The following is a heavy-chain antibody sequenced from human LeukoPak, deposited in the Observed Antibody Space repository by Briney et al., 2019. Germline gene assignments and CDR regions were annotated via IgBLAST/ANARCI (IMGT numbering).Heavy chain of an antibody. CDR3: ARRNNYDAFDI. D-gene: IGHD5-24*01. J-gene: IGHJ3*02. Sequence: SETLSLTCTVSGGSISSGGYYWSWIRQPPGKGLEWIGYIYHSGSTYYNPSLKSRVTISVDRSKNQFSLKLSSVTAADTAVYYCARRNNYDAFDIWGQGTMVTVSS. CDR2: IYHSGST. V-gene: IGHV4-30-2*01. CDR1: GGSISSGGYY.